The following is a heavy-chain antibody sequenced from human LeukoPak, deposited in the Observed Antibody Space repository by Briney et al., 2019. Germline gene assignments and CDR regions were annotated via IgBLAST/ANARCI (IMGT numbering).Heavy chain of an antibody. CDR1: GFTFSSSA. V-gene: IGHV3-23*01. CDR2: ISGSDGST. CDR3: AKDSAKKYDDY. D-gene: IGHD2/OR15-2a*01. J-gene: IGHJ4*02. Sequence: PGGSLRLSCAASGFTFSSSAMSWVRLAPGKGLEWVSGISGSDGSTYYADSVKGRFTISRDNSKNTLFLQMNSLRAEDTAVYYCAKDSAKKYDDYWGQGTLVTVSS.